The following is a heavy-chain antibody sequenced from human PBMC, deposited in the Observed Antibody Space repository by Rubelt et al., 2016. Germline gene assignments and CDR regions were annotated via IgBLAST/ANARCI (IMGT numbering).Heavy chain of an antibody. CDR2: INHSGST. CDR1: GGSFSGYY. Sequence: QVQLQQWGAGLLKPSETLSLTCAVYGGSFSGYYWSWIRQPPGKGLEWIGEINHSGSTNYNPSLKSRVTISVATSKNQFPLKLSSVTAADTAVYYCARRRRYSGSSYWYFDLWGRGTLVTVSS. CDR3: ARRRRYSGSSYWYFDL. V-gene: IGHV4-34*01. J-gene: IGHJ2*01. D-gene: IGHD1-26*01.